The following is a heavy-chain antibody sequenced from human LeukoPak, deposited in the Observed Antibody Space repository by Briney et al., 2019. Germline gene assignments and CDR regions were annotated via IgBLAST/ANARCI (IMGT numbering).Heavy chain of an antibody. CDR3: ARRSSSWPDAFDI. Sequence: GESLKISCKGSGYGFATHWIAWVRQMPGKGLEWMGIIYPDDSNTRYSPSFQGQVTFSADKSINTAYLQWSGLKASDTAMYYCARRSSSWPDAFDIWGQGTMVTVSS. V-gene: IGHV5-51*01. CDR1: GYGFATHW. CDR2: IYPDDSNT. D-gene: IGHD6-13*01. J-gene: IGHJ3*02.